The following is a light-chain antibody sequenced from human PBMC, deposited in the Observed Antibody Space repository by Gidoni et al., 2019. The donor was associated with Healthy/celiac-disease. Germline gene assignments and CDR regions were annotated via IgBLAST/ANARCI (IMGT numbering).Light chain of an antibody. CDR2: KAS. CDR3: QQYNSYST. Sequence: DIKMTQSPSTLSASVGDRVTITCRASQSISSWLAWYQQKPGKAPKLLIYKASILESGVPSRFSGSGSGTEFTLTISSLQPDDFATYYCQQYNSYSTFGQGTKVEIK. CDR1: QSISSW. J-gene: IGKJ1*01. V-gene: IGKV1-5*03.